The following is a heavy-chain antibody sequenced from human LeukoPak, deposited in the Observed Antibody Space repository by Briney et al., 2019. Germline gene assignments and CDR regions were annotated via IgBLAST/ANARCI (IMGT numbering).Heavy chain of an antibody. J-gene: IGHJ3*02. Sequence: ASVKVSCKASGYTFTSYDINWVRQATGQGLEWMRWMNPNSGGTNYAQKFQGRVTMTRDTSISTAYMELSRLRSDDTAVYYCAREGGSGSYLTAFDIWGQGTMVTVSS. CDR1: GYTFTSYD. CDR2: MNPNSGGT. V-gene: IGHV1-2*02. D-gene: IGHD1-26*01. CDR3: AREGGSGSYLTAFDI.